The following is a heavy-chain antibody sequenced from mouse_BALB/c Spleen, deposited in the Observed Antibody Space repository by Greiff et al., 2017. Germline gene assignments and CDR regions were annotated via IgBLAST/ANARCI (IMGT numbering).Heavy chain of an antibody. CDR1: GFTFSSYG. CDR2: ISSGGSYT. J-gene: IGHJ3*01. D-gene: IGHD1-1*01. Sequence: EVQGVESGGDLVKPGGSLKLSCAASGFTFSSYGMSWVRQTPDKRLEWVATISSGGSYTYYPDSVKGRFTISRDNAKNTLYLQMSSLKSEDTAMYYCARRGVVDWFAYWGQGTLVTVSA. CDR3: ARRGVVDWFAY. V-gene: IGHV5-6*01.